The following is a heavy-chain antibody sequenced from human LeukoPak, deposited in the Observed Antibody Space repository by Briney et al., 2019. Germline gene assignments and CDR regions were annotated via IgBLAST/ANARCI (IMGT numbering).Heavy chain of an antibody. Sequence: PAGSLRLSCAVSGFSFGSYSMNWVRQAPGKGLEWVSSITSSGSYINYADSVKGRFTTSRDNAKNSLYLQMNSLRAEDTAVYYCARKGYYDSGTFDIWGQGTMVPVSS. CDR3: ARKGYYDSGTFDI. CDR2: ITSSGSYI. D-gene: IGHD3-22*01. CDR1: GFSFGSYS. V-gene: IGHV3-21*01. J-gene: IGHJ3*02.